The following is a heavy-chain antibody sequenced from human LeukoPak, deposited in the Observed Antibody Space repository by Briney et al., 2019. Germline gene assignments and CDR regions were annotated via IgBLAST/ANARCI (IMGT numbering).Heavy chain of an antibody. Sequence: ASVKVSCKASGYTFTSYGISWVRQAPGQGLEWMGWISAYNGNTNYAQKLQGRVTMTTDTSTSTAYMELSSLRSEDTAVYYCARAWKPTNVDTAMAAPPHFDYWGQGTLVTVSS. CDR1: GYTFTSYG. CDR2: ISAYNGNT. J-gene: IGHJ4*02. V-gene: IGHV1-18*01. CDR3: ARAWKPTNVDTAMAAPPHFDY. D-gene: IGHD5-18*01.